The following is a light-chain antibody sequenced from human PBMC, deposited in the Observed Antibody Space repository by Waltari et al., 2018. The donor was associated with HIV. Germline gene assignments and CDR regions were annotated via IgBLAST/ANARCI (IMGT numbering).Light chain of an antibody. CDR1: RSDVGGFNS. CDR3: SSYTSSNTLYV. CDR2: DVN. J-gene: IGLJ1*01. Sequence: QSALTQPASLSGSPGQSITISRTGTRSDVGGFNSVSWYQQHPGKAPKLMIYDVNNRPSGISNRFSGSKSGNTASLTISGLQAEDEADYYCSSYTSSNTLYVFGTGTKVTVL. V-gene: IGLV2-14*03.